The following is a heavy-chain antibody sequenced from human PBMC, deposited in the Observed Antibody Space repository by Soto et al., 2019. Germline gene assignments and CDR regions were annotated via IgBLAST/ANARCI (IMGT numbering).Heavy chain of an antibody. V-gene: IGHV3-23*01. CDR2: ISGSGGTT. D-gene: IGHD6-6*01. Sequence: EVQLLESGGGLVQPGGSLGLSCAASGFTFSSSAMSWVRQSPGKGLEWVSAISGSGGTTYYADSVKGRFTISRDNSKNTLYLQLNSLRAEDTAVYYCAQGYIGSARLDYWGQGTLVTVSS. CDR3: AQGYIGSARLDY. CDR1: GFTFSSSA. J-gene: IGHJ4*02.